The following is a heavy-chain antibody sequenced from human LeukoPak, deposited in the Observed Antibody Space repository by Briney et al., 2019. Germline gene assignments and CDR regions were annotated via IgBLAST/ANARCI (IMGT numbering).Heavy chain of an antibody. CDR2: INPNSGGT. J-gene: IGHJ5*01. CDR1: GYTFTGYY. Sequence: ASVKVSCKASGYTFTGYYMHWVRQAPGQGLEWIGRINPNSGGTNYAQKFQGRVTMTRDTSISTAYMELSRLRSDDTAVYYCARVQSRYSSNWYVYWGQGTLVTVSS. V-gene: IGHV1-2*06. CDR3: ARVQSRYSSNWYVY. D-gene: IGHD6-13*01.